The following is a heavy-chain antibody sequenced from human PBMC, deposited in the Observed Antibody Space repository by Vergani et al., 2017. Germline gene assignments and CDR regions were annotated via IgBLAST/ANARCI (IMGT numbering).Heavy chain of an antibody. D-gene: IGHD3-16*01. J-gene: IGHJ3*01. V-gene: IGHV5-51*03. CDR3: ASGGDCSENGGDLQR. Sequence: EVMLVQSGAEVKKPGESLKISCKYSESSFLRNEIAWVRQMSGKGLQWMGNINPIDSKIAYSPSFQGQAIFSVDTSVNTAYLQWRSLQASDTATYFCASGGDCSENGGDLQRWGQGTNITVCS. CDR2: INPIDSKI. CDR1: ESSFLRNE.